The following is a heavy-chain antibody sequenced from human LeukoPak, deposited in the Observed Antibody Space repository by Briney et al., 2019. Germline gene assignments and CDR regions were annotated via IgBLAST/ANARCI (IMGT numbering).Heavy chain of an antibody. CDR3: ARTGPHHYYGMDV. Sequence: SETLSLTCTVSGGSFSSGSYYWSWIQQPPGKGLEWIGYIYYSGRTNYNPSLKSRVTISVDTSKNQFSLKLSSVTAADTAVYYCARTGPHHYYGMDVWGQGTTVTVSS. V-gene: IGHV4-61*01. J-gene: IGHJ6*02. CDR2: IYYSGRT. CDR1: GGSFSSGSYY. D-gene: IGHD3-9*01.